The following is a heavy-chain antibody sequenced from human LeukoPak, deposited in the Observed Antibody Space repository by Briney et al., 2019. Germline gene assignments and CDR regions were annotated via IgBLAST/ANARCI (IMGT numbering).Heavy chain of an antibody. V-gene: IGHV1-46*01. J-gene: IGHJ3*02. CDR1: GYTFTSYY. CDR2: INPSGGST. CDR3: ARGMLITMIARPPRIAFDI. D-gene: IGHD3-22*01. Sequence: ASVKVSCKASGYTFTSYYMHWVRQAPGQGLEWMGIINPSGGSTSYAQKFQGRVTMTRDTSTSTVYMELSSLRSEDTAVYYCARGMLITMIARPPRIAFDIWAQGTMVTVSS.